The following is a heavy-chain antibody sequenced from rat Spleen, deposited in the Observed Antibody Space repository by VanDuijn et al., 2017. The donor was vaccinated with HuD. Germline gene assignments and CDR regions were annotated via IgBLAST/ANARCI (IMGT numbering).Heavy chain of an antibody. J-gene: IGHJ2*01. CDR3: ARETNYIYPY. CDR2: ITYSVGST. V-gene: IGHV3-1*01. CDR1: GYSITSNY. D-gene: IGHD1-2*01. Sequence: EVQLQESGPGLVKPSQSLSLTCSVTGYSITSNYWGWIRKFPGNKMEWIGHITYSVGSTNYNPSLRGRISIARDTSKNQFFLQVNSVIIDDTATYYCARETNYIYPYWGQGVMVTVSS.